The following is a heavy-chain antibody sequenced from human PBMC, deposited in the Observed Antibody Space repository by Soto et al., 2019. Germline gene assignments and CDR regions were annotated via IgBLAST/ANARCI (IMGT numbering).Heavy chain of an antibody. CDR2: INAGNGNT. J-gene: IGHJ5*02. D-gene: IGHD5-18*01. Sequence: ASVKVSCKASGYTFTSHAMHSGRQAPGQRLEWMGWINAGNGNTKYSQKFQGRVTITRDTSASTAYMELSSLRSEDTAVYYCARDLGYSYHETWGQGTLVTVSS. CDR1: GYTFTSHA. CDR3: ARDLGYSYHET. V-gene: IGHV1-3*01.